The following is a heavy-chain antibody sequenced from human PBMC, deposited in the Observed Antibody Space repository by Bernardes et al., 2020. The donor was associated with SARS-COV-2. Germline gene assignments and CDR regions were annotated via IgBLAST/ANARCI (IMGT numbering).Heavy chain of an antibody. CDR2: INPKSGGT. CDR3: ARSGYYYGSGSYPHDTFDI. Sequence: ASVKVSCKASGYTFTGYYTHWVRQAPGQGLEWIGWINPKSGGTKYAQKFQGWVTMTRDTSISTVYMELSRLRSDDTAVYYCARSGYYYGSGSYPHDTFDIWGQGTMVTVSS. CDR1: GYTFTGYY. V-gene: IGHV1-2*04. J-gene: IGHJ3*02. D-gene: IGHD3-10*01.